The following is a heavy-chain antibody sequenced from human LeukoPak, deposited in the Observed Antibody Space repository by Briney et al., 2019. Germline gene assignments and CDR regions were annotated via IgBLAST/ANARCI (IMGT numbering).Heavy chain of an antibody. Sequence: GGSLRLSCAASGFTFSSYAMHWVRQAPGKGLEWVAFIRYDGSNKYYADSVKGRFTISRDNSKNTLYLQMNSLRAEDTAVYYCAKTRLRYFDWSHDAFDIWGQGTMVTVSS. J-gene: IGHJ3*02. CDR3: AKTRLRYFDWSHDAFDI. CDR2: IRYDGSNK. D-gene: IGHD3-9*01. V-gene: IGHV3-30*02. CDR1: GFTFSSYA.